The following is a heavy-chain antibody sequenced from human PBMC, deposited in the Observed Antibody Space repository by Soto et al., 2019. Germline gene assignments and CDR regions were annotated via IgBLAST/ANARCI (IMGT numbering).Heavy chain of an antibody. V-gene: IGHV3-7*05. J-gene: IGHJ3*02. D-gene: IGHD6-13*01. Sequence: EVQLEESGGDLVQPGGSLRLSCAASGFTLSAYWMTWVRQAPGKGLEWVANINRDGSKKSYLDSVRGRFTISRDNVGNSVYLQMDSLRADDTALYYCARDVSPGSSSLYLDAFEIWGQGTRVTVSS. CDR1: GFTLSAYW. CDR3: ARDVSPGSSSLYLDAFEI. CDR2: INRDGSKK.